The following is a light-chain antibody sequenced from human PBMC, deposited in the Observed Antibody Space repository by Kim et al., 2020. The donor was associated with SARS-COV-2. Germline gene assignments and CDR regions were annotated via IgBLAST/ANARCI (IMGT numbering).Light chain of an antibody. CDR3: QVWDSSSDHWV. CDR1: NIGSKS. V-gene: IGLV3-21*04. Sequence: SYELTQPPSVSVAPGKTARITCGGNNIGSKSVHWYQQKPGQAPVLVIYYDSDRPSGIPERFSGSNSGNTATLTISRVEAGDDADYYCQVWDSSSDHWVFGGGTQLTVL. CDR2: YDS. J-gene: IGLJ3*02.